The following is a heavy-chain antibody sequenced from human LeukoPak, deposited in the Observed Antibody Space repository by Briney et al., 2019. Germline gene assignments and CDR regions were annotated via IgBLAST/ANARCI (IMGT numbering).Heavy chain of an antibody. CDR2: ISSSSSYI. J-gene: IGHJ6*02. CDR3: ARDRGHSSPRNGMDV. V-gene: IGHV3-21*01. D-gene: IGHD6-13*01. CDR1: GFTFSSYS. Sequence: GGSLRLSCAASGFTFSSYSMTWVRQAPGKGLEWVSSISSSSSYIYYADSVKGRFTISRDNSKNTLYLQMNSLRAEDTAVYYCARDRGHSSPRNGMDVWGQGTTVTVSS.